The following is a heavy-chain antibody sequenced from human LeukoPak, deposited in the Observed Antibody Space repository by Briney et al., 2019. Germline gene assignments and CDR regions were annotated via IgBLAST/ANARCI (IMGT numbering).Heavy chain of an antibody. V-gene: IGHV5-51*01. CDR3: ARPNDPDSIGDAFDI. CDR1: GYSFTSYW. D-gene: IGHD3-22*01. Sequence: GESLKISCKGSGYSFTSYWIGWVRPMPGKGLEWMGIIYPGDSDTRYSPSFQGQVTISADKSISTAYLQWSGLKASDTAMYYCARPNDPDSIGDAFDIWGQGTMVTVSS. CDR2: IYPGDSDT. J-gene: IGHJ3*02.